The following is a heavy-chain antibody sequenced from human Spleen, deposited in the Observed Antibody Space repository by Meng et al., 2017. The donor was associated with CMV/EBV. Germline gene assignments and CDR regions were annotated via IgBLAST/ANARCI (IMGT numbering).Heavy chain of an antibody. CDR1: GGSFRGSY. V-gene: IGHV4-34*01. CDR3: ARLTGTVYVHWFDS. D-gene: IGHD1-7*01. J-gene: IGHJ5*01. CDR2: IDDTGRT. Sequence: CAGYGGSFRGSYGHWIRQTPGMSLGWIGEIDDTGRTKYSPSLNSRVTMLLDTSKKQFSLKLSSVTAADTAVYYCARLTGTVYVHWFDSWGQGTLVTVSS.